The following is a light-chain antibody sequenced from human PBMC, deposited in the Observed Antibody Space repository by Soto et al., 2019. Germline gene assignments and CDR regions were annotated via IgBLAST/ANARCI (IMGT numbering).Light chain of an antibody. Sequence: LAQPASVSGSPGQSITISCTGTSSDVGGYNSVSWYRQDPGKAPKLIIYDVTYRPSGVSNRFSGSKSGNTASLTISGLQSEDEAHYHCSSFTSSITYVFGTGTKVTVL. J-gene: IGLJ1*01. V-gene: IGLV2-14*01. CDR2: DVT. CDR3: SSFTSSITYV. CDR1: SSDVGGYNS.